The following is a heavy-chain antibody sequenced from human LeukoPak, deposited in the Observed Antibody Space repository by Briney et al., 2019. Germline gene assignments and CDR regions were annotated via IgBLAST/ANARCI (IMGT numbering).Heavy chain of an antibody. J-gene: IGHJ4*02. D-gene: IGHD6-19*01. CDR3: VRVLYRGSSSRGWIDF. V-gene: IGHV4-59*01. CDR1: GGSISSYY. CDR2: IYDSGST. Sequence: SSETLSLTCTVSGGSISSYYWSWIRQPPGKGLEWIGYIYDSGSTSYNPSLESRVTISIDTSKNQSSLKLTSVTAADTAVYYCVRVLYRGSSSRGWIDFWGQGILVTVSS.